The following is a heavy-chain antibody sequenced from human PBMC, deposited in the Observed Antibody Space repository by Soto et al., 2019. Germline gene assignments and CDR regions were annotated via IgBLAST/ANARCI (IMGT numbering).Heavy chain of an antibody. Sequence: SATLSLICTAPCSSIPRTTYYWVWIRQPPGKGLEWIGSIYYSGSTYYNPSLMSRVTISVDTSKNQFSLKLSSVTAADTAVYYCARQIIALLWFGEFKEYWGQG. V-gene: IGHV4-39*01. CDR3: ARQIIALLWFGEFKEY. CDR2: IYYSGST. J-gene: IGHJ4*02. CDR1: CSSIPRTTYY. D-gene: IGHD3-10*01.